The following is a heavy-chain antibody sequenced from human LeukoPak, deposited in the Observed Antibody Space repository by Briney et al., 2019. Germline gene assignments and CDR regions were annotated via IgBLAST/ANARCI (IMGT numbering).Heavy chain of an antibody. D-gene: IGHD6-13*01. CDR3: ARGRRIAAVVDY. J-gene: IGHJ4*02. V-gene: IGHV4-31*03. Sequence: PSQTLSLTCTVSGGSISSGGYYGSWIRQHPGKGLEWIGYIYYSGSTYYNPSLKSRVTISVDTSKNQFSLKLSSVTAADTAVYYCARGRRIAAVVDYWGQGTLVTVSS. CDR2: IYYSGST. CDR1: GGSISSGGYY.